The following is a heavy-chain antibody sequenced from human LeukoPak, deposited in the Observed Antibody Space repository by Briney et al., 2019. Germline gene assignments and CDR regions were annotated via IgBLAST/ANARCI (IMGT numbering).Heavy chain of an antibody. D-gene: IGHD3-10*01. CDR2: ISGSGGST. CDR3: AKLDYGSGRAFDY. Sequence: GGSLRLSCAASGFTFSSYAMSWVRQAPGKGLDWVSAISGSGGSTYYADSVKGRFTISRDNSKNTLYLQMNSLRAEDTAVYYCAKLDYGSGRAFDYWGQGTLVTVSS. CDR1: GFTFSSYA. V-gene: IGHV3-23*01. J-gene: IGHJ4*02.